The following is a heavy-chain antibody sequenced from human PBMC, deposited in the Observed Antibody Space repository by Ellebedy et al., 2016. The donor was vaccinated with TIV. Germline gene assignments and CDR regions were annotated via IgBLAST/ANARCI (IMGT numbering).Heavy chain of an antibody. CDR2: IFTSGST. CDR3: ARSLGGPYYFDN. J-gene: IGHJ4*02. CDR1: GGSISSGAYY. V-gene: IGHV4-31*03. D-gene: IGHD3-16*01. Sequence: SETLSLTXSVSGGSISSGAYYWTWIRQHPGKGLEWIGYIFTSGSTYYNPSLKSRITISIDTSKNQFPLKLSSVNAADTAVYYCARSLGGPYYFDNWGQGTLVTVSS.